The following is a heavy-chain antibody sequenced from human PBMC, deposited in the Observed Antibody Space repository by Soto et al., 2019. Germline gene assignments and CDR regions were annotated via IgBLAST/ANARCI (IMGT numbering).Heavy chain of an antibody. V-gene: IGHV3-23*01. J-gene: IGHJ4*02. CDR1: GFTFSSYA. CDR2: ISGSGGST. D-gene: IGHD2-15*01. Sequence: GGSLRLSCAASGFTFSSYAMSWVRQAPGKGLEWVSAISGSGGSTYYADSVKGRFTISRDNSKNTLYLQMNSLRAEDTAVYYCAKVGGRGSENLGYCSYWGQGTLVTVSS. CDR3: AKVGGRGSENLGYCSY.